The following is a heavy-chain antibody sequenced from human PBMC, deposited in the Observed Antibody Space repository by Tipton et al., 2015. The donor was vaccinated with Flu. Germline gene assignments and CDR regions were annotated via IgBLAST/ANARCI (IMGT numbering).Heavy chain of an antibody. V-gene: IGHV4-61*09. CDR2: IYLSGTT. J-gene: IGHJ6*02. CDR1: GGSTSSDDYH. Sequence: TLSLTCTFSGGSTSSDDYHWTWIRQPAGKGLEWIGHIYLSGTTAYNPSLKSRVTISKDTSKRQVTLKVRSVSAADAAVYFWARGQRYTHGLNTVYYYYYMDVWGQGTTVTVSS. CDR3: ARGQRYTHGLNTVYYYYYMDV. D-gene: IGHD5-18*01.